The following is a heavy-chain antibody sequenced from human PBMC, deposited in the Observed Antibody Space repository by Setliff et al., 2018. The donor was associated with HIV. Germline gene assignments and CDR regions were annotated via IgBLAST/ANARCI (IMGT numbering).Heavy chain of an antibody. V-gene: IGHV4-61*09. CDR3: ARWVYNSAWSLDY. D-gene: IGHD6-19*01. Sequence: SETLSLTCSVSGGSVNSGNYHWAGIRQPAGKGLEWIGHIYTSGSPHYKSSLTSRLTISLDASRNQFSLKLTSVTAADSATYYCARWVYNSAWSLDYWGQGTLVTVSS. CDR1: GGSVNSGNYH. J-gene: IGHJ4*02. CDR2: IYTSGSP.